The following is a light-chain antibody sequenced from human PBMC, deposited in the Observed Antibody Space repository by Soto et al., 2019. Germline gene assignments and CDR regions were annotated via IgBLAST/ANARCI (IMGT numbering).Light chain of an antibody. CDR2: GAS. V-gene: IGKV3-15*01. CDR3: QQYNNWPSVT. J-gene: IGKJ5*01. Sequence: EIMMTQSPATLSVSPGERATLSCRASQSVRSKLAWYQQKPGQAPRLLIHGASTRATGIPARFSGSGSGTVFTLTISSLQSEDFAIYYCQQYNNWPSVTFGQGKRLEIK. CDR1: QSVRSK.